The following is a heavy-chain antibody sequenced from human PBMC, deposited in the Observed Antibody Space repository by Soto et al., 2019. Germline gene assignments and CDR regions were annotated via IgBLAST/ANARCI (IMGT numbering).Heavy chain of an antibody. V-gene: IGHV4-34*01. J-gene: IGHJ6*03. CDR3: SRDSPPLPRWQRPHTAV. CDR1: GGSCSGYY. D-gene: IGHD2-15*01. CDR2: INHSGST. Sequence: SETLSLTCTVDGGSCSGYYWSWIRQPPGKGLEWIGEINHSGSTNYNPSLKSRFTISVDTSKNQFSLTLSSVTAADTAVYYFSRDSPPLPRWQRPHTAVRGKGTTVPVS.